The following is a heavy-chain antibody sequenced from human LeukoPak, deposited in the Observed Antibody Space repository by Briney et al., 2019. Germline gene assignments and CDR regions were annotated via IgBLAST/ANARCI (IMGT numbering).Heavy chain of an antibody. J-gene: IGHJ5*02. CDR1: EYSFTTYW. CDR3: PRLRETNNPLTASSSWYRWFDP. CDR2: IYPGDSDT. D-gene: IGHD6-13*01. Sequence: GESLKISCKGSEYSFTTYWIGWVRQMPGKGLEWMRIIYPGDSDTRYSPSFQGQVTISADKSISTAYLQWTSLKASDTAMYYCPRLRETNNPLTASSSWYRWFDPWGQGTLVTVSS. V-gene: IGHV5-51*01.